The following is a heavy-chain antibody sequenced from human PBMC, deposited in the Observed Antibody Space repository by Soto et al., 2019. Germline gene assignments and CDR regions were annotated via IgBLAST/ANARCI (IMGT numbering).Heavy chain of an antibody. D-gene: IGHD5-18*01. Sequence: QITLKESGPTLVKPTQTLTLTCTFSGFSLSTSGVGVGWIRQPPGKALEWLALIYWDDDKRYSPSLKSRLTITKDTSKNQVVLTMTNMDPVDTATYYCAHRGIQLWSAIRSYYFDYWGQGTLVTVSS. V-gene: IGHV2-5*02. CDR3: AHRGIQLWSAIRSYYFDY. CDR1: GFSLSTSGVG. J-gene: IGHJ4*02. CDR2: IYWDDDK.